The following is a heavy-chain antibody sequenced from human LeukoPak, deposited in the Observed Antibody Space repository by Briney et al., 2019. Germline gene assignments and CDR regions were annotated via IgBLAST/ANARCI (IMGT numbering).Heavy chain of an antibody. CDR1: GGSISSGAYY. CDR2: IYHTGNT. Sequence: PSETLSLTCSVSGGSISSGAYYWSWIRQFPGRGMEWIAYIYHTGNTYYNPSLKSRLTISLDTSKNQFSLKLSSVTAAGTAVYYCARDLSGYGASDYWGQGTLVTVSS. V-gene: IGHV4-31*03. CDR3: ARDLSGYGASDY. D-gene: IGHD3-22*01. J-gene: IGHJ4*02.